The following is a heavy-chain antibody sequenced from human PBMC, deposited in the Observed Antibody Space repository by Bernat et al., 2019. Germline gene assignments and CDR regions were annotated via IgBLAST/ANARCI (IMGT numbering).Heavy chain of an antibody. J-gene: IGHJ6*03. V-gene: IGHV3-33*01. CDR1: GFALSSNG. D-gene: IGHD4-23*01. CDR2: IYYDGNNK. Sequence: QVQLVESGGGVVQPGRSLRLSCAASGFALSSNGMHWVRQAPGKGLEWLAVIYYDGNNKYYADSVKGRFTVSRDSSKNTLYLQMNSLRAEDTAVYYCARVAEYGGYYYYYMDVWGKGTTVTVSS. CDR3: ARVAEYGGYYYYYMDV.